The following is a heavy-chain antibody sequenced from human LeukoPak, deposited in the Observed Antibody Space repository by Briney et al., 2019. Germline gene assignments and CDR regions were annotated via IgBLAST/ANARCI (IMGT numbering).Heavy chain of an antibody. CDR3: SRENGAFSPFGY. CDR2: ISLTGLT. CDR1: GFSFSRFAM. D-gene: IGHD2-8*01. V-gene: IGHV4-4*02. Sequence: GSLRLSCAASGFSFSRFAMTWVRQPPGQGLEWIGEISLTGLTHYNPSLESRVTVSLDKSKNQLSLNLTSVTAADTAVYYCSRENGAFSPFGYWGQGTLVTVLS. J-gene: IGHJ4*02.